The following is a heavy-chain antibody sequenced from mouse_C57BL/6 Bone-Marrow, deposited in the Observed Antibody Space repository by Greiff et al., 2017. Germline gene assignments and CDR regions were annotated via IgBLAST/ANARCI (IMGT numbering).Heavy chain of an antibody. V-gene: IGHV14-4*01. J-gene: IGHJ2*01. CDR3: TTVYY. CDR1: GFNIKDDY. Sequence: EVKLMESGAELVRPGASVKLSCTASGFNIKDDYMHWVKQRPEQGLEWIGWIDPENGDTEFASKFQGKATITTDTSSNTAYLQLSSLTSEDTAVYYCTTVYYWGQGTTLTVSS. CDR2: IDPENGDT.